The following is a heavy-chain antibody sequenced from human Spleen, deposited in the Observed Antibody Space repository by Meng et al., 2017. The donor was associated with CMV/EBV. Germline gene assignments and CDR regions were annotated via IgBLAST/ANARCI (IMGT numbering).Heavy chain of an antibody. J-gene: IGHJ5*02. V-gene: IGHV3-23*01. Sequence: FTASGFTFSTYAMSWVGKAPGRGLEWVSAIGRSGGTTDYRDSVEGRFTISRDNSKNTLYLRLNSLRVEDTALYYCARDGDFENWFDPWGQGTLVTVSS. CDR3: ARDGDFENWFDP. CDR1: GFTFSTYA. CDR2: IGRSGGTT.